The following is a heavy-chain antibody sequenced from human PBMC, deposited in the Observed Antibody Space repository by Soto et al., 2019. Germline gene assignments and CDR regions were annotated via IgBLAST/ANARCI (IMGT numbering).Heavy chain of an antibody. CDR3: ARGPGGFGDFSLDY. Sequence: QVQLQESGPGLVKPSETLSLSCGVSGGSISQYYWSWIRQPAGKGLEWIGRIYSGGSTNYNPSLERRVTMSVDTSKNKFSRELSSVTAADTAVYYCARGPGGFGDFSLDYWGQGTLVTVSS. J-gene: IGHJ4*02. V-gene: IGHV4-4*07. CDR2: IYSGGST. D-gene: IGHD3-10*01. CDR1: GGSISQYY.